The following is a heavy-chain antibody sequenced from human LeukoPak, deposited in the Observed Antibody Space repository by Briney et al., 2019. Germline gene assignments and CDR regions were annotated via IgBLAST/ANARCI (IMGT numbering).Heavy chain of an antibody. J-gene: IGHJ4*02. CDR3: ARVVSSRYYFDY. CDR2: IYSGGST. D-gene: IGHD6-13*01. V-gene: IGHV3-66*01. CDR1: GFTFGSYT. Sequence: LAGGSLRLSCAASGFTFGSYTMNWVRQAPGKGLEWVSVIYSGGSTYYADSVKGRFTISRDNSKNTLYLQMNSLRAEDTAVYYCARVVSSRYYFDYWGQGTLVTVSS.